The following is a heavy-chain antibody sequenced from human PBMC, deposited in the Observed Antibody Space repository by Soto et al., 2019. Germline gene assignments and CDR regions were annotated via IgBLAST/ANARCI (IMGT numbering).Heavy chain of an antibody. CDR1: GGSISSGGYY. CDR3: ARGVSSGSYGYFDS. D-gene: IGHD3-10*01. Sequence: PSETLSLTCTVSGGSISSGGYYWSWIRQHPGKGLEWIGYIYYSGSTYYNPSLKSRVTISVDTSKNQFSLKLSSVTAADTAVYYCARGVSSGSYGYFDSWGQGTLVTVSS. CDR2: IYYSGST. V-gene: IGHV4-31*03. J-gene: IGHJ4*02.